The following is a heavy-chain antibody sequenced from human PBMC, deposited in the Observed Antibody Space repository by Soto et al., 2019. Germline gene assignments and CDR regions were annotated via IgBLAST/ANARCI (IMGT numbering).Heavy chain of an antibody. CDR2: IKPTGGST. J-gene: IGHJ4*02. CDR3: ARTFSAGLPRDY. Sequence: QVQLVQSGAEVKKPGASVKVSCKASGYTFTSYYMHWVRQAPGQGLEWMGIIKPTGGSTSYAQKFQGRVTMTRDTSTSTVYMELSRLTSEDTAVYYCARTFSAGLPRDYWGQGPLVTVSA. CDR1: GYTFTSYY. V-gene: IGHV1-46*01. D-gene: IGHD6-13*01.